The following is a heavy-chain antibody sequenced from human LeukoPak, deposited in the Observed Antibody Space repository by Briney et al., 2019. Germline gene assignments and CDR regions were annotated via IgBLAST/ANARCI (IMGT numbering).Heavy chain of an antibody. D-gene: IGHD6-6*01. J-gene: IGHJ6*03. CDR1: GGSFSGYY. Sequence: PSETLSLTCAVYGGSFSGYYWSWIRQPPGKGLEWIGYIYYSGSTNYNPSLKSRVTISVDTSKNQFSLKLSSVTAADTAVYYCARSPVEQLGLYYYYYMDVWGKGTTVTVSS. CDR3: ARSPVEQLGLYYYYYMDV. V-gene: IGHV4-59*01. CDR2: IYYSGST.